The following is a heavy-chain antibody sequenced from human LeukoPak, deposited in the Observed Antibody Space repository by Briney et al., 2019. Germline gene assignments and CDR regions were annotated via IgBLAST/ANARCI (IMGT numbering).Heavy chain of an antibody. CDR1: GGSFSGYY. CDR2: INHSGST. CDR3: AGGGYSYGVYYYYYMDV. D-gene: IGHD5-18*01. J-gene: IGHJ6*03. Sequence: SETLSLTCAVYGGSFSGYYWSWIRQPPGKGLEWIGEINHSGSTNYNPSLKSRVTISVDTSKNQFSLKLSSVTAADTAVYYCAGGGYSYGVYYYYYMDVWGKGTTVTVSS. V-gene: IGHV4-34*01.